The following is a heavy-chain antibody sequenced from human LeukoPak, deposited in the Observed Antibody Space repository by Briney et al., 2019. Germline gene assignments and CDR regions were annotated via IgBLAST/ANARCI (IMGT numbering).Heavy chain of an antibody. CDR1: GGSISGYY. V-gene: IGHV4-59*08. Sequence: PSETLSLTCTVSGGSISGYYWSWIRQPPGKGLEYIGFIHYKGSTHYNPSLKSRVTISVDTSKNQFSLKLSSVTAADTAVYYCAREQQLVHYYYYYMDVWAKGPRSPSP. CDR2: IHYKGST. CDR3: AREQQLVHYYYYYMDV. J-gene: IGHJ6*03. D-gene: IGHD6-13*01.